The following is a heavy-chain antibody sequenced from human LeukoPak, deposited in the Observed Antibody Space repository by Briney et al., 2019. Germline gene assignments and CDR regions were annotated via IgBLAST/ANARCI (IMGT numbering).Heavy chain of an antibody. D-gene: IGHD3-3*01. CDR1: GFTFSSYG. CDR2: ISSSSSTI. J-gene: IGHJ4*02. V-gene: IGHV3-48*01. Sequence: GGSLRLSCAASGFTFSSYGMTWVRQAPGKGLEWVSYISSSSSTIYYADSVKGRFTISRDNAKNSLYLQLNSLRAEDTAVYYCARGGYYGSGRYYFDSWGQGTLVTVSS. CDR3: ARGGYYGSGRYYFDS.